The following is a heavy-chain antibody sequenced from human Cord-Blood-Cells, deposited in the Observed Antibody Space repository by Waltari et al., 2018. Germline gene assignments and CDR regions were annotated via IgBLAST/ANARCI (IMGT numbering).Heavy chain of an antibody. CDR1: GGTFSSYA. CDR2: IIPIFGTA. D-gene: IGHD1-7*01. V-gene: IGHV1-69*12. Sequence: QVQLVQSGAEVKKPGSSVKVSCKASGGTFSSYATSWVRQAPGQGLEWMGGIIPIFGTANYAQKFQGRVTITADESTSTAHMELSSLRSEDTAVYYCARHITGTTWDAFDIWGQGTMVTVSS. CDR3: ARHITGTTWDAFDI. J-gene: IGHJ3*02.